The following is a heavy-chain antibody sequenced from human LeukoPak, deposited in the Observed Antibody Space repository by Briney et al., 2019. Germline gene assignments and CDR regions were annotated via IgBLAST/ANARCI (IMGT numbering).Heavy chain of an antibody. CDR3: AKDLNVATYDY. CDR1: GFTFSSYA. J-gene: IGHJ4*02. Sequence: GVSLRPSCAVSGFTFSSYAMTWVRQAPGKGLQWVSAITGSGDSTYYADSVKGRFTISRDNSKNTLYLLMNSLGAGDTAVYYCAKDLNVATYDYWGQGTLVTVSS. CDR2: ITGSGDST. D-gene: IGHD1-26*01. V-gene: IGHV3-23*01.